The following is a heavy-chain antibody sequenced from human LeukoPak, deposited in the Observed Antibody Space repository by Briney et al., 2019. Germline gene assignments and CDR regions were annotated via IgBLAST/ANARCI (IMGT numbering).Heavy chain of an antibody. CDR3: AKDFDYGGKEGLDY. V-gene: IGHV3-30*18. D-gene: IGHD4-23*01. CDR2: ISYDGSNK. J-gene: IGHJ4*02. Sequence: GGSLRLSCAASGFTFSGYGMHWVRQAPGKGLEWVAVISYDGSNKYYADSVKGRFTISRDNSKNTLYLQMNSLRAEDTAVYYCAKDFDYGGKEGLDYWGQGTLVTVSS. CDR1: GFTFSGYG.